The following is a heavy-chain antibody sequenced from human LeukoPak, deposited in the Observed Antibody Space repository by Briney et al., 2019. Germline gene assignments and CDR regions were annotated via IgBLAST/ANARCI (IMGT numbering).Heavy chain of an antibody. CDR2: ISWNSGSI. CDR3: AKGPDCSSTSCYNGAGFDY. V-gene: IGHV3-9*01. Sequence: GGSLRLSCAASGFTFDDYAMHWVRQAPGKGLEWASGISWNSGSIGYADSVKGRFTISRDNAKNSLYLQMNSLRAEDTALYYCAKGPDCSSTSCYNGAGFDYWGQGTLVTVSS. J-gene: IGHJ4*02. D-gene: IGHD2-2*02. CDR1: GFTFDDYA.